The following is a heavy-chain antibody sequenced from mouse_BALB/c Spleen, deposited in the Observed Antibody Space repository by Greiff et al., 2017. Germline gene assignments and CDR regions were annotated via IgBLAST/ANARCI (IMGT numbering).Heavy chain of an antibody. V-gene: IGHV5-12-2*01. Sequence: EVQRVESGGGLVQPGGSLKLSCAASGFTFSSYTMSWVRQTPEKRLEWVAYISNGGGSTYYPDTVKGRFTISRDNAKNTLYLQMSSLKSEDAAMYYCGRQPRAMDYWGQGTSVTVSS. CDR2: ISNGGGST. CDR3: GRQPRAMDY. J-gene: IGHJ4*01. CDR1: GFTFSSYT.